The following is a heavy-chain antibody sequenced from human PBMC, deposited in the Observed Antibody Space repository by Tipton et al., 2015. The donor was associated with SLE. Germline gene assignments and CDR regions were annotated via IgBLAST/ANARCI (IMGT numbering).Heavy chain of an antibody. Sequence: LRLSCTVSGGSISSGSYYWSWIRQPAGKELEWIGLISNSGSTNFNPSLESRVTISENTPKNQVSLKLSSVTAADTAVYYCARGRHFDSSFHYLSDSFDIWGQGTRVTVSS. CDR3: ARGRHFDSSFHYLSDSFDI. CDR2: ISNSGST. V-gene: IGHV4-61*02. CDR1: GGSISSGSYY. D-gene: IGHD3-22*01. J-gene: IGHJ3*02.